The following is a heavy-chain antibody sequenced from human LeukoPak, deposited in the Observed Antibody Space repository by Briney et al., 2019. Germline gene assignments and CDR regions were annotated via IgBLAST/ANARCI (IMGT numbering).Heavy chain of an antibody. J-gene: IGHJ4*02. CDR1: GFTFNTYA. Sequence: GRSLRLSCAASGFTFNTYAMHWVRQAPGKGLEWVAVISYDGRNKYYGDSVKGRFTISRDNSKNTVYLQMNSLRAEDTAVYYCARDYDFWSGFFDYWGQETLVTVSS. CDR2: ISYDGRNK. V-gene: IGHV3-30*04. D-gene: IGHD3-3*01. CDR3: ARDYDFWSGFFDY.